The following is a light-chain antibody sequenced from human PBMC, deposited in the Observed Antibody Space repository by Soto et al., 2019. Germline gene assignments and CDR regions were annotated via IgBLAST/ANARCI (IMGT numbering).Light chain of an antibody. CDR3: QQYGNSPIT. CDR1: QSVSSN. J-gene: IGKJ5*01. V-gene: IGKV3-20*01. CDR2: GAS. Sequence: IVLTQSPATLSVSPGERATLSCRASQSVSSNLAWYQQKPGQAPRLLISGASSRATGIPDRFSGSGSGTDFTLTVSRLEPEDFALYYCQQYGNSPITFGQGTRLEIK.